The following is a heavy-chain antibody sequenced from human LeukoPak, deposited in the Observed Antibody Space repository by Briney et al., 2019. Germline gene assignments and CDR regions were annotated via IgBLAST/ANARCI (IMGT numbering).Heavy chain of an antibody. V-gene: IGHV3-73*01. D-gene: IGHD3-10*01. J-gene: IGHJ6*02. CDR1: GFTFSGSA. CDR2: IRSKANSYAT. Sequence: SGGSLRLSCAASGFTFSGSAMHWVRQASGKGLEWVGRIRSKANSYATAYAASVKGRCTISRDDSKNTAYLQMNSLKTEDTAVYYCTRRPWVVRGGYYYYYGMDVWGQGTTVTVSS. CDR3: TRRPWVVRGGYYYYYGMDV.